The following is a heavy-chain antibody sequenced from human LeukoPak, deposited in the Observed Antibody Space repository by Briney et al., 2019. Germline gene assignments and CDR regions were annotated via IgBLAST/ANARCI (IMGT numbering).Heavy chain of an antibody. CDR3: ATITARRFDY. D-gene: IGHD6-6*01. Sequence: GGSLRLSCAASEFTVSSNYMSWVRQAPGKGLECVSVIYAGASTYYADSVNGRFTISRDNSKSTLYLQMNSLRAEDTAVYYCATITARRFDYWGQGTLVTVSS. CDR1: EFTVSSNY. CDR2: IYAGAST. J-gene: IGHJ4*02. V-gene: IGHV3-66*01.